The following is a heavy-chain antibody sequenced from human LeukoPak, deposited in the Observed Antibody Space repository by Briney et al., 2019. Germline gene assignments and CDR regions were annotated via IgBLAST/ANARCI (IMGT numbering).Heavy chain of an antibody. Sequence: LECLALIYLDDYKPYSPSLKTRLTITNATSKNQVVLTMTNMDPVDTATYYCAHLWFGDFDYWGQGTLVTVSS. CDR2: IYLDDYK. D-gene: IGHD3-10*01. V-gene: IGHV2-5*02. J-gene: IGHJ4*02. CDR3: AHLWFGDFDY.